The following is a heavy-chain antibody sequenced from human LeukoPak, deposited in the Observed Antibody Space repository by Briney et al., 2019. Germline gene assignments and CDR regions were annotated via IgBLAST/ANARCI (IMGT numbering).Heavy chain of an antibody. V-gene: IGHV4-39*07. CDR2: IYYSGSP. D-gene: IGHD3-10*01. Sequence: PSETLSLTCTVSGGSISSSSYYWGWIRQPPGKGREWIGSIYYSGSPYYNPSLKSRVTISVDTSKNQFSLKLSSVTAADTAVYYCARDRGYYFDYWGQGTLVTVSS. J-gene: IGHJ4*02. CDR1: GGSISSSSYY. CDR3: ARDRGYYFDY.